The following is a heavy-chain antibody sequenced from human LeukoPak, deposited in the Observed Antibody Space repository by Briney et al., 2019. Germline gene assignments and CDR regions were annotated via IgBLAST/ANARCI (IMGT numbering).Heavy chain of an antibody. V-gene: IGHV1-18*01. CDR1: GYTFTSYG. D-gene: IGHD2-15*01. Sequence: ASVKVSCKASGYTFTSYGISWVRQAPGQGLEWMGWISAYNGNTNYAQKLQGRVTMTTDTSTSTAYMGLRSLRSDDTAVYYCASLVVVAATRSYFDYWGQGTLVTVSS. CDR3: ASLVVVAATRSYFDY. CDR2: ISAYNGNT. J-gene: IGHJ4*02.